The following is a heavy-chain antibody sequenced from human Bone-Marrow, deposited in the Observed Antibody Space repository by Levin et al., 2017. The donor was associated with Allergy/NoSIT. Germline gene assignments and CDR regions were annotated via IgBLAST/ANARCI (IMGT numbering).Heavy chain of an antibody. D-gene: IGHD1-26*01. Sequence: AGGSLRLSCAASGFTFAHAWLSWVRQAPGKGLEWIGRIRSKTDGGTTDYAAPVKGRFSISRDDSRDTLYLQIYSLKTEDTAVYYCTTRIVNTTSREHFDYWGQGTLVTVSS. J-gene: IGHJ4*02. V-gene: IGHV3-15*01. CDR1: GFTFAHAW. CDR2: IRSKTDGGTT. CDR3: TTRIVNTTSREHFDY.